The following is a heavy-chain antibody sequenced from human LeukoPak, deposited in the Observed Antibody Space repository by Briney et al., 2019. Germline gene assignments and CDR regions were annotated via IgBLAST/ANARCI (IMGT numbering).Heavy chain of an antibody. D-gene: IGHD3-10*01. CDR3: AKGSSSGRWYKVRLDP. J-gene: IGHJ5*02. CDR1: GFTFSSYA. CDR2: ISYDGSNK. V-gene: IGHV3-30*04. Sequence: QPGGSLRLSCAAPGFTFSSYAMHWVRQAPGKGLEWVAVISYDGSNKYYADSVKGRFTISRDNSKNTLYLQMNSLRAEDTAVYYCAKGSSSGRWYKVRLDPWGQGTLVTVSS.